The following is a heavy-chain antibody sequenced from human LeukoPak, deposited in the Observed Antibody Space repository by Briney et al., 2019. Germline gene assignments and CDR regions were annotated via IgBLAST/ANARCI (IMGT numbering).Heavy chain of an antibody. CDR3: VRETATSYYDSAGYYRQTEVFDV. J-gene: IGHJ3*01. D-gene: IGHD3-22*01. Sequence: PSETLSLTCTVSGGSISSSYYYWGWIRQPPGKGLEWIGSIYYSGSTYYNPSLKSRVTISVDTSKNQFSLRLNSVTAADTALYYCVRETATSYYDSAGYYRQTEVFDVWGQGTKVTVSS. V-gene: IGHV4-39*07. CDR1: GGSISSSYYY. CDR2: IYYSGST.